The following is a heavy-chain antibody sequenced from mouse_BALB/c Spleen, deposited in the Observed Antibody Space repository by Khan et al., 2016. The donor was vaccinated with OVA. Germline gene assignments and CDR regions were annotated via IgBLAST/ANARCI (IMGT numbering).Heavy chain of an antibody. D-gene: IGHD1-1*01. CDR3: SRSKTTVVAPGFAY. J-gene: IGHJ3*01. CDR2: INPSTGYT. Sequence: QVQLQQSGAELAKPGASVKMSCKASDYTFTSYWMHWVKQRPGQGLEWIGYINPSTGYTEYNQKFKDKATLTADKSSSKAYMQLSRLKSEDPAVSYGSRSKTTVVAPGFAYWGQGTLVTVSA. CDR1: DYTFTSYW. V-gene: IGHV1-7*01.